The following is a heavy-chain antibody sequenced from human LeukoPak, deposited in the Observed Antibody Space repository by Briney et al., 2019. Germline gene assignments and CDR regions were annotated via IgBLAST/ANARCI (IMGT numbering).Heavy chain of an antibody. Sequence: GGSLRLSCAASGFTFSSYSMNWVRQAPGKGLEWVSYISSSSSTIYYADSVKGRFTISRDNAKNSLYLQMNSLRAEDTAVYYCARRSPFLYARGAFDIWGQGTMVTVSS. V-gene: IGHV3-48*01. D-gene: IGHD2/OR15-2a*01. J-gene: IGHJ3*02. CDR3: ARRSPFLYARGAFDI. CDR2: ISSSSSTI. CDR1: GFTFSSYS.